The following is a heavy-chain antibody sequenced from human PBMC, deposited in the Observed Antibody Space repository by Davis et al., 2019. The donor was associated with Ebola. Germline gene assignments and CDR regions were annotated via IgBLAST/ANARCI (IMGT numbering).Heavy chain of an antibody. CDR3: ARDPTVTPLDY. CDR1: GYTFTSYD. D-gene: IGHD4-17*01. J-gene: IGHJ4*02. V-gene: IGHV1-69*04. CDR2: IIPILGIA. Sequence: SVKVSCKASGYTFTSYDISWVRQAPGQGLEWMGRIIPILGIANYAQKFQGRVTITADKSTSTAYMELSSLRSEDTAVYYCARDPTVTPLDYWGQGTLVTVSS.